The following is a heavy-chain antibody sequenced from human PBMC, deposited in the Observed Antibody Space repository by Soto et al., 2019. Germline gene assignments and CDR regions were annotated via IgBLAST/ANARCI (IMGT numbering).Heavy chain of an antibody. D-gene: IGHD3-16*01. V-gene: IGHV3-48*03. J-gene: IGHJ5*02. CDR3: ARGGRFFDA. CDR2: ISGSGSPI. CDR1: GFTFGSYE. Sequence: GGSLRLSCAASGFTFGSYEMNWVRQAPGKGLEWLSYISGSGSPIYYAESVKGRFIISRDSAKNSLYLQMNSLRAEDTAIYFCARGGRFFDAWGQGTLVTVSS.